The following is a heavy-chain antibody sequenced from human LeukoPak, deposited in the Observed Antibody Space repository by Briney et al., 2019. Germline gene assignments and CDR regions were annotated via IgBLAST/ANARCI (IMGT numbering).Heavy chain of an antibody. Sequence: SGPTLMNPTPTLTLTCTFSGFSLSTRGVGVVWIRQPPGKGLEWLALINSNDDKRYRPSLKSRLTITKDTSKNQVILTMTNMDPVDTATYYCAHRRSGMGSIFFDSWGQGTPVSVSS. CDR2: INSNDDK. V-gene: IGHV2-5*01. J-gene: IGHJ4*02. D-gene: IGHD5-24*01. CDR1: GFSLSTRGVG. CDR3: AHRRSGMGSIFFDS.